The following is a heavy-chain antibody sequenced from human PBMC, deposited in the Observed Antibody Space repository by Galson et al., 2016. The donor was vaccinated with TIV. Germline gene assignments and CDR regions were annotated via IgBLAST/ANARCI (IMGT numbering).Heavy chain of an antibody. CDR2: IYGGGGT. Sequence: SLRLSCAASGFSISSNYMNWVRQAPGKGLEWVSFIYGGGGTDYADSVRGRFTISRDDSKNTLYLQMNSLRTEDTAVYSGARDRRLSMTPVTTDYGVDVWGQGTTVTVSS. CDR3: ARDRRLSMTPVTTDYGVDV. D-gene: IGHD4-17*01. CDR1: GFSISSNY. J-gene: IGHJ6*02. V-gene: IGHV3-53*05.